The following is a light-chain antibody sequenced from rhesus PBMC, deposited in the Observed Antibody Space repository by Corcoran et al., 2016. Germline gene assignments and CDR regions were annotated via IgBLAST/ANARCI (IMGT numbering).Light chain of an antibody. CDR2: GAS. CDR3: QQGYGTPFT. CDR1: GNVHNY. V-gene: IGKV1-74*01. J-gene: IGKJ3*01. Sequence: DVQMTQSPSSLSASVGDRVTITCRASGNVHNYLNWYQQNPGKAPELLIYGASTLESGVPSRFSGSGSGTDYTFTISRLQPEDVATYYCQQGYGTPFTFGPGTKLDIK.